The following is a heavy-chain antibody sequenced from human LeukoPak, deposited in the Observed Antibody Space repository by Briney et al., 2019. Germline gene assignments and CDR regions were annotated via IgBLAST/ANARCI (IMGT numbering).Heavy chain of an antibody. CDR3: ARVTGGYNLVDY. D-gene: IGHD5-24*01. CDR2: ISYDGSKR. V-gene: IGHV3-30*03. CDR1: GFTFNSYG. Sequence: PGRSRRLSCVTSGFTFNSYGFYWVRQAPGKGLEWVAVISYDGSKRYYADSVKGRFTISRDDSENTLYLQMNSLRAEDTAVYYCARVTGGYNLVDYWGQGTLVTVSS. J-gene: IGHJ4*02.